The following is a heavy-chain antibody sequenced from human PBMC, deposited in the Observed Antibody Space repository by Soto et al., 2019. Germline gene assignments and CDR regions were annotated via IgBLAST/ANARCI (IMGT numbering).Heavy chain of an antibody. D-gene: IGHD1-1*01. CDR3: ARLGGFCGSSNCNGYYAMDV. Sequence: QLQLQESGPGLVKPSETLSLTCTVSGGSITSGSYSWGWLRQPPGEGLEWIGTFHYGEKNYYNPSLGSRVTISVDTSQNQFSLKVTSVTVTDSAVYYCARLGGFCGSSNCNGYYAMDVWGQGTTVTVSS. V-gene: IGHV4-39*01. CDR1: GGSITSGSYS. J-gene: IGHJ6*02. CDR2: FHYGEKN.